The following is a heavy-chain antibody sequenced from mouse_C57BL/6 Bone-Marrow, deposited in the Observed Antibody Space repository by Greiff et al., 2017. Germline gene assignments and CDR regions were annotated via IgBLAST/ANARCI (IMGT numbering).Heavy chain of an antibody. CDR1: GFTFSSYG. CDR2: ISSGGSYT. J-gene: IGHJ4*01. Sequence: EVMLVESGGDLVKPGGSLKLSCAASGFTFSSYGMSWVRQTPDKRLEWVATISSGGSYTYYPDSVKGRYTISRDNAKNTLYLQMSSLKSEDTALYYCARHPYSKAMDYWGQGTSVTVSS. V-gene: IGHV5-6*01. CDR3: ARHPYSKAMDY. D-gene: IGHD2-5*01.